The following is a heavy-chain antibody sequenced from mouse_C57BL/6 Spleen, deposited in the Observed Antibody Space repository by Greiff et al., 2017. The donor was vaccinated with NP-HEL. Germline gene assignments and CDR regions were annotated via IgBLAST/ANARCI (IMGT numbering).Heavy chain of an antibody. Sequence: EVKVVESEGGLVQPGSSMKLSCTASGFTFSDYYMAWVRQVPEKGLEWVANINYDGSSTYYLDSLKSRFIISRDNAKNILYLQMSSLKSEDTATYYCARAEKGFAYWGQGTLVTVSA. CDR1: GFTFSDYY. J-gene: IGHJ3*01. V-gene: IGHV5-16*01. CDR3: ARAEKGFAY. CDR2: INYDGSST.